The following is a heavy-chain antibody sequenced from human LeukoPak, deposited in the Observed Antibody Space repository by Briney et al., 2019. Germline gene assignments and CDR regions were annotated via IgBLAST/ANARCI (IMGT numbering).Heavy chain of an antibody. D-gene: IGHD3-3*01. V-gene: IGHV3-48*01. CDR2: ISCSRSTI. CDR1: GFTFSIYS. Sequence: GGSLRLSCAASGFTFSIYSMNWVRQAPGKGLEWVSFISCSRSTIYYADSVKGRFTISCDNAKNSLYLQMNSLRAEDTAVYYCAKYAVREIFFGDYWGQGTLVAVSS. J-gene: IGHJ4*02. CDR3: AKYAVREIFFGDY.